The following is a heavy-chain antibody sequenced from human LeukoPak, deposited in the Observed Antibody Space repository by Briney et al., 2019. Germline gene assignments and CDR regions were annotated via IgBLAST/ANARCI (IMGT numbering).Heavy chain of an antibody. CDR2: IYDSGGT. D-gene: IGHD3-10*01. Sequence: RPSETLSLTCTVSGGSISTFYWSWIRQPPGKGLEWIGYIYDSGGTNYNPSLRSRVTISVDTSKNQLSLKLSSVTAADTAVYYCARDSGSGHWDYWGQGTLVIVSS. J-gene: IGHJ4*02. V-gene: IGHV4-59*01. CDR1: GGSISTFY. CDR3: ARDSGSGHWDY.